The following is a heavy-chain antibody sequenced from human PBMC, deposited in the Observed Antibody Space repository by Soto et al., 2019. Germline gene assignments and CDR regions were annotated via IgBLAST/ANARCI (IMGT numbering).Heavy chain of an antibody. CDR1: GFTFTSSA. D-gene: IGHD6-13*01. V-gene: IGHV1-58*01. Sequence: GASVKVSCKASGFTFTSSAVQWVRQARGQRLEWIGWIVAGSGNTNYAQKFQERVTITRDMSTSTAYMELSSLRSEDTAVYYCAADPSSSWSYYYYGMDVWGQGTTVTVTS. CDR2: IVAGSGNT. CDR3: AADPSSSWSYYYYGMDV. J-gene: IGHJ6*02.